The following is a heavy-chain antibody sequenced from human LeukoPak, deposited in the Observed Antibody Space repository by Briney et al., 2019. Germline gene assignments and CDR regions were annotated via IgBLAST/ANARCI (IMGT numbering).Heavy chain of an antibody. CDR1: GFAFSTYT. CDR3: VSQFSGWYMDY. Sequence: GGSLRLSCAASGFAFSTYTMNWVRQAAGKGLEWISYISTSGATIYYADSVKGRFTISRDNAKNSLYLQMNSLRAEDTAIYYCVSQFSGWYMDYWGQGTLVAVSS. CDR2: ISTSGATI. J-gene: IGHJ4*02. D-gene: IGHD6-19*01. V-gene: IGHV3-48*04.